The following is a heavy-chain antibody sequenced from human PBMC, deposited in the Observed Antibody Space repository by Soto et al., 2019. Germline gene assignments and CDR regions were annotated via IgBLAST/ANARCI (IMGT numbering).Heavy chain of an antibody. CDR2: IYYSGST. V-gene: IGHV4-39*01. Sequence: QLQLQESGPGLVKPSETLSLTCTVSGASVTSSTYYWGWIRPPPGKGLEWIGSIYYSGSTYYNPSLRSRVTISVDTSKNQVSLKLTSVTAADTAVYYCANDYGDYKSYYGMDVWGQGTTVTVSS. J-gene: IGHJ6*02. D-gene: IGHD4-17*01. CDR3: ANDYGDYKSYYGMDV. CDR1: GASVTSSTYY.